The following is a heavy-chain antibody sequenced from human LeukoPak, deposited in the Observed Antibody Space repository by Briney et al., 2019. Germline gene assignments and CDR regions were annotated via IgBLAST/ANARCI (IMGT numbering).Heavy chain of an antibody. J-gene: IGHJ4*02. Sequence: GGSLRLSCAASGFTFSSYWMSWVRQAPGKGLEWVANIKQDGSEKYYVDSVKGRFTISRDNAKNSLYLQMNSLRAEDTAVYYCARLREITFGGVIGIDYWGQGTLVTVSS. V-gene: IGHV3-7*01. CDR1: GFTFSSYW. CDR2: IKQDGSEK. D-gene: IGHD3-16*02. CDR3: ARLREITFGGVIGIDY.